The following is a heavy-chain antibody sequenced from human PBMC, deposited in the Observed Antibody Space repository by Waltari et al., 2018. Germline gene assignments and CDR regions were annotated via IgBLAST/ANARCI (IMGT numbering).Heavy chain of an antibody. J-gene: IGHJ6*03. V-gene: IGHV1-24*01. CDR1: GYTLTELS. CDR3: ATGGQWLGMDYYYYYYMDV. D-gene: IGHD6-19*01. CDR2: FDPEDGET. Sequence: QVQLVQSGAEVKKPGASVKVSCKVSGYTLTELSMHWVRQAPGKGLEWMGGFDPEDGETIYAQKFQGRVTMTEDTSTDTAYIELSSLRSEDTAVYYCATGGQWLGMDYYYYYYMDVWGKGTTVTVSS.